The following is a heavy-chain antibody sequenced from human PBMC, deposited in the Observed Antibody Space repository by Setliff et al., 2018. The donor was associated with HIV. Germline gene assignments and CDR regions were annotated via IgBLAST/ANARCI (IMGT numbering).Heavy chain of an antibody. V-gene: IGHV1-69*13. Sequence: ASVKIACKASGGTFSSYAIGWVRQAPGQGLEWMGGIIPIFGTANYAQKFQGRVTITADESTSTAYMELSSLRSEDTAVYYCALRPSGIYSGYYYYYMDVWGKGTTVTVS. CDR2: IIPIFGTA. J-gene: IGHJ6*03. CDR3: ALRPSGIYSGYYYYYMDV. D-gene: IGHD1-26*01. CDR1: GGTFSSYA.